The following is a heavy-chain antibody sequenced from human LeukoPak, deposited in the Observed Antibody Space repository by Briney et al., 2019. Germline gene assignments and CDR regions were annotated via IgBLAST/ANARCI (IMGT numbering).Heavy chain of an antibody. J-gene: IGHJ4*02. CDR3: ARVWQGGLAAAGTMIEGDY. V-gene: IGHV3-7*01. Sequence: PGGSLRLSCAVSGFTVSSYWMTWVRQAPGKGLEWVGNIKHDGSEKNYVDSVKGRFTISRDNAENSLFLQMTSLRVEDTAVYYCARVWQGGLAAAGTMIEGDYWGQGSLVAVS. CDR2: IKHDGSEK. CDR1: GFTVSSYW. D-gene: IGHD6-13*01.